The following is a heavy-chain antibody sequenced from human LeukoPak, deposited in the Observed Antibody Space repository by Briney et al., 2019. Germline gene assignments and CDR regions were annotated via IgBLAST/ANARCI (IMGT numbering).Heavy chain of an antibody. V-gene: IGHV4-59*01. D-gene: IGHD6-19*01. CDR3: ARASGWYNCFDP. CDR1: GGSINSYY. Sequence: SETLSLTCTVSGGSINSYYWSWIRQPPGKGLEWIGYIYYSGSTNYNPSLKSRVTISVDTSKNQFSLRLSSVTAAATAVYYCARASGWYNCFDPWGQGTLVTVSS. CDR2: IYYSGST. J-gene: IGHJ5*02.